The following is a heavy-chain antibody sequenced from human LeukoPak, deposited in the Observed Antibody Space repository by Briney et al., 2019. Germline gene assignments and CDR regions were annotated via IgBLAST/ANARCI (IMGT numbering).Heavy chain of an antibody. D-gene: IGHD3-10*01. CDR3: ARDRDYGMDV. J-gene: IGHJ6*02. Sequence: ASVKVSCKASGYTFTNFGISWVRQAPGQGLEWMGWISAYNGNTNYAQKLQGRVTMTTDTSTSTVYMELSSLRSEDTAVYYCARDRDYGMDVWGQGTTVTVSS. CDR1: GYTFTNFG. V-gene: IGHV1-18*01. CDR2: ISAYNGNT.